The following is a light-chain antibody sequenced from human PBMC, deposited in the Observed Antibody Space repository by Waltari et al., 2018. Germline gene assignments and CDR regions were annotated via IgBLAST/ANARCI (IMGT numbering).Light chain of an antibody. J-gene: IGKJ4*01. Sequence: DIVMTQSPLSLHVTPGEPASISCRSSQSLLHSNGYYYLDWYLQKPGQSPQLLIYLGSNRASGVPDRFTGSGSGTTFTLKISRVEAEDVGVYYCMQSLQTPLTFGGGTKVEIK. CDR1: QSLLHSNGYYY. CDR3: MQSLQTPLT. V-gene: IGKV2-28*01. CDR2: LGS.